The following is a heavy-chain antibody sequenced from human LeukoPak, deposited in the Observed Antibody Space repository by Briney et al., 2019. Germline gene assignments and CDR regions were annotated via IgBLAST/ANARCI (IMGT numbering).Heavy chain of an antibody. J-gene: IGHJ4*02. CDR2: INWNGAGT. D-gene: IGHD3-22*01. Sequence: GGSLRLSCAASGFTFSSYWMHWVRQAPGKGLEWVSGINWNGAGTGYADSVKGRFTISRDKAKNSLYLQMNSLRAEDTALYYCARVTVYYDSSGYFDYWGQGTLVTVSS. CDR1: GFTFSSYW. V-gene: IGHV3-20*04. CDR3: ARVTVYYDSSGYFDY.